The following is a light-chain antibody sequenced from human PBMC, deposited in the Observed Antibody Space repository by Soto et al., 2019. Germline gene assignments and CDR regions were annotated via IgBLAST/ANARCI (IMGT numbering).Light chain of an antibody. Sequence: QSALTQPASVSGSPGQSITISCTGTSSDVGGYNYVSWYQQHPGKAPKVMIYDVSNRPSGVSNRFSGSKSGNTASLTISGRQAEDEADYYCSSYTSTSTPYVFGTGTKLTVL. J-gene: IGLJ1*01. CDR1: SSDVGGYNY. CDR3: SSYTSTSTPYV. CDR2: DVS. V-gene: IGLV2-14*01.